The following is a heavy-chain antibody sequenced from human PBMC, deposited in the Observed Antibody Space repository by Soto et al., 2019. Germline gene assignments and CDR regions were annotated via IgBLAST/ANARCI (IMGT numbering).Heavy chain of an antibody. CDR2: IIPILGIA. D-gene: IGHD2-15*01. CDR3: ARDSDGGVAANGEFDY. Sequence: QVQLVQSGAEVKKPGSSVKVSCKASGGTFSSYTISWVRQAPGQGLEWMGRIIPILGIANYAQKFQGRVTITADKSTSTAYMDLSSLRSEDTAVYYCARDSDGGVAANGEFDYWGQGTLVTVSS. CDR1: GGTFSSYT. V-gene: IGHV1-69*08. J-gene: IGHJ4*02.